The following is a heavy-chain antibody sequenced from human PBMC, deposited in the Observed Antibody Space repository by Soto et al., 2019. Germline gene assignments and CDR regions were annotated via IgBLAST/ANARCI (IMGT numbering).Heavy chain of an antibody. Sequence: GGSLRLSCAASGFTFSSYSMNWVRQAPGKGLEWVSSISSSSSYIYYADSVKGRFTISRDNAKNSLYLQMNSLRAEDTAVYYCAREKPGGSSMGAFDIWGQGTMVTVSS. J-gene: IGHJ3*02. D-gene: IGHD6-6*01. CDR3: AREKPGGSSMGAFDI. CDR1: GFTFSSYS. CDR2: ISSSSSYI. V-gene: IGHV3-21*01.